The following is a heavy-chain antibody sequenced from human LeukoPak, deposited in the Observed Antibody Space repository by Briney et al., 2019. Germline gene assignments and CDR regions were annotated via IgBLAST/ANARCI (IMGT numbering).Heavy chain of an antibody. Sequence: GGSLKLSCVASGFAFSHHYMHWVRQAPGKGLVWVSRIYIDGNTNYADSVKGRFTISRDNTKDTVYLQMNSLRAEDTAVYYCARDLNYNFDYWGQGALVTVSS. CDR1: GFAFSHHY. J-gene: IGHJ4*02. V-gene: IGHV3-74*01. CDR3: ARDLNYNFDY. CDR2: IYIDGNT. D-gene: IGHD5-24*01.